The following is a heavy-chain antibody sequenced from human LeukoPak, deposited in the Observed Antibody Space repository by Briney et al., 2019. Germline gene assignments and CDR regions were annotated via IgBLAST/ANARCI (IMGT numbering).Heavy chain of an antibody. V-gene: IGHV4-61*02. D-gene: IGHD4-11*01. CDR2: IYTSGST. CDR1: GGSISSGSYY. CDR3: ARGYSLYYYYYMDV. J-gene: IGHJ6*03. Sequence: PSQTLSLTCTVSGGSISSGSYYWSWIRQPAGKGLEWIGRIYTSGSTNYNPSLKSRVTISVDTSKNQFSLKLSSVTAADTAVYYCARGYSLYYYYYMDVWGKGTTVTVSS.